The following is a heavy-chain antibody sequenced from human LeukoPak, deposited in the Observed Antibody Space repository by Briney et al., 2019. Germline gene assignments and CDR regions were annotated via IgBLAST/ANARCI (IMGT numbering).Heavy chain of an antibody. D-gene: IGHD5-12*01. J-gene: IGHJ4*02. V-gene: IGHV3-7*05. CDR3: ARDSAYNAFDY. CDR1: GFSYRNSW. CDR2: FQEDGSAK. Sequence: GESLRLSCAASGFSYRNSWMTWVRQAPGKGLEWVGNFQEDGSAKNYVDSVKGRCIISRDNAKHSPYMHVSCLRAEQPAVYYCARDSAYNAFDYWGQGTLVTASS.